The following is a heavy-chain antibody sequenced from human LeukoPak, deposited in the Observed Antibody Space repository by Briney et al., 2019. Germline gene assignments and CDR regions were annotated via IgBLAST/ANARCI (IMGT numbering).Heavy chain of an antibody. V-gene: IGHV4-38-2*02. D-gene: IGHD3-22*01. Sequence: PSETLSLTCTVSGYSISSGYYWGWIRQPPGKGLEWIGSIYHSGSTYYNPSLKSRVTISVDTSKNQFSLKLSSVTAADTAVYYCARFLMGHYDSSGYHYAFDYWGQGTLVTVSS. CDR2: IYHSGST. CDR1: GYSISSGYY. CDR3: ARFLMGHYDSSGYHYAFDY. J-gene: IGHJ4*02.